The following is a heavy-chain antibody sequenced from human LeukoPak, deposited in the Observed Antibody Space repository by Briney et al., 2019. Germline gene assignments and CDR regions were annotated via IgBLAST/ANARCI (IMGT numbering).Heavy chain of an antibody. J-gene: IGHJ4*02. V-gene: IGHV4-39*01. Sequence: PSETLSLTCTVSGGSISSSSYYWGWIRQPPGKGLEWIGSIYYSGSTYYNPSLKSRVTISVDTSKNQFSLKLSSVTAADTAVYYCARHIAIVGATEKYYFDYWGQGTLVTVSS. CDR3: ARHIAIVGATEKYYFDY. CDR1: GGSISSSSYY. CDR2: IYYSGST. D-gene: IGHD1-26*01.